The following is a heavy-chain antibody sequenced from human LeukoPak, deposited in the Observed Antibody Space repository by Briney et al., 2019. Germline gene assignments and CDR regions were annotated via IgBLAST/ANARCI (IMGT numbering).Heavy chain of an antibody. J-gene: IGHJ4*02. V-gene: IGHV4-39*01. Sequence: SETLSLTCTVSGGSISSSSYYWGWIRQSPGKGLEWIGSITYSGSTYYNPSLESRVTISVDTSKNQFSLRLISVTAVDTAVYYCARQGVGATDCWGQGTLVTVPS. CDR3: ARQGVGATDC. CDR1: GGSISSSSYY. D-gene: IGHD1-26*01. CDR2: ITYSGST.